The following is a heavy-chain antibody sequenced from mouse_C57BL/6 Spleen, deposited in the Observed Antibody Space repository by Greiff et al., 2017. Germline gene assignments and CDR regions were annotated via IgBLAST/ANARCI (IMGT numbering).Heavy chain of an antibody. V-gene: IGHV5-9-1*02. J-gene: IGHJ3*01. Sequence: EVKLMDSGEGLVKPGGSLKLSCAASGFTFSSYAMSWVRQTPEKRLEWVAYISSGGDYIYYADTVKGRFTISRDNARNTLYLQMSSLKSEDTAMYYCTSLFYDYDEDWFAYWGQGTLVTVSA. D-gene: IGHD2-4*01. CDR1: GFTFSSYA. CDR3: TSLFYDYDEDWFAY. CDR2: ISSGGDYI.